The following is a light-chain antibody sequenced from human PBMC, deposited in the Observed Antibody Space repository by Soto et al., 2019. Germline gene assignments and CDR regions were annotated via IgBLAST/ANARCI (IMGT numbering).Light chain of an antibody. V-gene: IGLV2-18*02. CDR1: SSDVGSYNR. Sequence: QSVLTQPPSVSGSPGQSVTISCTGTSSDVGSYNRVSWYQQPPGTAPKLMIYEVSNRPSGVPDRFSGSKSGNTASLTISGLQVEDEADYYCSSYTSSRIYVFGTGTKVTVL. CDR3: SSYTSSRIYV. J-gene: IGLJ1*01. CDR2: EVS.